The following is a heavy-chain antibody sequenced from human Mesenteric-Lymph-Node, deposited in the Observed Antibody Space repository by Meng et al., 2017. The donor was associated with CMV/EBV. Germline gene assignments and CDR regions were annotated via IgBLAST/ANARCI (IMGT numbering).Heavy chain of an antibody. CDR2: INPSGGST. CDR1: GYIFRSYY. CDR3: ARDRGYNWNGYFDY. V-gene: IGHV1-46*01. J-gene: IGHJ4*02. D-gene: IGHD1-20*01. Sequence: SGYIFRSYYMHLVRQAPGQGLEWMGIINPSGGSTSYAQKFQGGVTMTRDTSTSTVYMELSSLSSEDTAVYYCARDRGYNWNGYFDYWGQGTLVTVSS.